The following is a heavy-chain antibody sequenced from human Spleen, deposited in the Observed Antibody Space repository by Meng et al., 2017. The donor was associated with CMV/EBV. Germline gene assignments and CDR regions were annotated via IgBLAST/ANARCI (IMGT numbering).Heavy chain of an antibody. V-gene: IGHV1-2*02. J-gene: IGHJ2*01. D-gene: IGHD2-2*01. CDR2: IDPNNGGT. CDR1: GHTFTGYY. Sequence: ASVKVSCKASGHTFTGYYMHWVRQAPGQGLEWMGWIDPNNGGTNYAQKFQGRVAMTRDTSISTTYMELSRLRSDDTAVYYCAREVTDYDTSWPPREWKYWYFDHWGRGTLVTVSS. CDR3: AREVTDYDTSWPPREWKYWYFDH.